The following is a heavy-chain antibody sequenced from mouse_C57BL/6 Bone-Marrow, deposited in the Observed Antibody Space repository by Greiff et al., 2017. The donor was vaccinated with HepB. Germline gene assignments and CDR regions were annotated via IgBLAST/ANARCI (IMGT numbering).Heavy chain of an antibody. V-gene: IGHV1-26*01. CDR3: ARTLGYFDY. CDR2: INPNNGGT. J-gene: IGHJ2*01. Sequence: VQLQQSGPELVKPGASVKISCKASGYTFTDYYMNWVKQSHGKSLEWIGDINPNNGGTSYNQKFKGKSTLTVDKSYSTAYMELRSLTSEDSAVYYCARTLGYFDYWGQGTTLTVSS. CDR1: GYTFTDYY. D-gene: IGHD4-1*01.